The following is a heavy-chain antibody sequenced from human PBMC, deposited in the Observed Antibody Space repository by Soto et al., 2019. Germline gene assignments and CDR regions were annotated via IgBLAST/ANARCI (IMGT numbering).Heavy chain of an antibody. CDR1: GVSRSSYG. Sequence: PGGSLRLSCAASGVSRSSYGMHWVRQAPDKGLEWVAVISYDGSNKYYADSVKGRFTISRDNSKNTLYLQMNSLRAEDTAVYYCAKGASSMIVVHTEAIDFWGQATLVTVFS. D-gene: IGHD3-22*01. CDR3: AKGASSMIVVHTEAIDF. J-gene: IGHJ4*02. CDR2: ISYDGSNK. V-gene: IGHV3-30*18.